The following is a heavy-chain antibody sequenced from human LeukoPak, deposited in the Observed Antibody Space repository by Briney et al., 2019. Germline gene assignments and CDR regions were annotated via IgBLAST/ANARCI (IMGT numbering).Heavy chain of an antibody. CDR1: GGSISSSSYY. CDR3: ARDPSSSSDSDY. J-gene: IGHJ4*02. CDR2: IYNSGST. Sequence: SETLSLTCTVSGGSISSSSYYWGWIRQPPGKGLEWIGSIYNSGSTYYNPSLKSRVTISVDTSKNQFSLKVTSVTAADTAVYYCARDPSSSSDSDYWGQGTLVTVSS. D-gene: IGHD6-6*01. V-gene: IGHV4-39*07.